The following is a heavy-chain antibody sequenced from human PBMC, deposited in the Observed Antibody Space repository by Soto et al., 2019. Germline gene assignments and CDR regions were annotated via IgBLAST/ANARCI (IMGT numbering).Heavy chain of an antibody. Sequence: QITLKESGPTLVKPTQTLTLTCTFSGFSLNTGGLGVGWIRQPPGKALEWLALIYWDGDKRYSPSLQSRLSITTDTSNNQVVLTMTNMDPVDTATYYCVHSRCGGDCLRSYSSPYYYGMDVWGQGTTVTVSS. V-gene: IGHV2-5*02. CDR2: IYWDGDK. J-gene: IGHJ6*02. CDR3: VHSRCGGDCLRSYSSPYYYGMDV. D-gene: IGHD2-21*02. CDR1: GFSLNTGGLG.